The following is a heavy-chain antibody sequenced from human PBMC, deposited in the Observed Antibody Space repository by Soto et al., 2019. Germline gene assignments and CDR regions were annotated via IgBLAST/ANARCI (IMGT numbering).Heavy chain of an antibody. V-gene: IGHV3-23*01. CDR2: IGSGGNT. CDR3: ANMVYSSAWNGRYYFDY. D-gene: IGHD6-19*01. Sequence: EVQLLESGGGLVPPWGSLRLSCAASGFTFSNYGMTWVRQAPGKGLEGVSGIGSGGNTYYADSVKGRFTISRDNSKNTLYLQMNSLRTEDTAVYYCANMVYSSAWNGRYYFDYWGQGILVTVSS. J-gene: IGHJ4*02. CDR1: GFTFSNYG.